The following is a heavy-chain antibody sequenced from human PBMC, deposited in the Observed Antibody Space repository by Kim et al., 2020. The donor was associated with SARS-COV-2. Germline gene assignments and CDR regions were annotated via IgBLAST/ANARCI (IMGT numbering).Heavy chain of an antibody. V-gene: IGHV3-9*01. Sequence: YEDSVNGRFTISRDNAKKSFYLQMNSLRAEDTAFYYCAREYCSTTACCIDYWGQGTLVTVSS. J-gene: IGHJ4*02. D-gene: IGHD2-2*01. CDR3: AREYCSTTACCIDY.